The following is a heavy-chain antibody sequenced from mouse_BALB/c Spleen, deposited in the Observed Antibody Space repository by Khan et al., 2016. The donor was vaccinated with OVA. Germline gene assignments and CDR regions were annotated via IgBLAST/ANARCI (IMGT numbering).Heavy chain of an antibody. CDR1: GYTFTAYT. V-gene: IGHV1-4*01. Sequence: QVRLQQSGAELARPGASVKLSCKASGYTFTAYTIHWVQQRPGQGLEWIGYINTSNDYTNYNQKFKDKSTLTATNSYSTTSMILSSLTSEDSAVYYCVREGAYYRNDGGFAYWGQGTLVTVAA. CDR3: VREGAYYRNDGGFAY. CDR2: INTSNDYT. D-gene: IGHD2-14*01. J-gene: IGHJ3*01.